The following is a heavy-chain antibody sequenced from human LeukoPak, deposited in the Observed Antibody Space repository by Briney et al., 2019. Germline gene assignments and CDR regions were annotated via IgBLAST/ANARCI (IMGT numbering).Heavy chain of an antibody. V-gene: IGHV3-7*04. CDR1: GFTFSNYW. CDR3: ARVYGSGTYYPYRMDV. D-gene: IGHD3-10*01. Sequence: HSGGSLRLSCAASGFTFSNYWMSWVRQAPGQGLEWVANIKQDGSEKYYVDSVKGRFTISRDNAKNSLYLQMSRLRDEDTAVYYCARVYGSGTYYPYRMDVWGQGTTVTVSS. CDR2: IKQDGSEK. J-gene: IGHJ6*02.